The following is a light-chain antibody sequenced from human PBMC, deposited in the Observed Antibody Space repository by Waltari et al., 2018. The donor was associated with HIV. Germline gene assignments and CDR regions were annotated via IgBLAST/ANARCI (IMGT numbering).Light chain of an antibody. CDR2: GAF. CDR1: HSVTSSS. V-gene: IGKV3-20*01. J-gene: IGKJ5*01. CDR3: QQYGTSPPIT. Sequence: EIVLTQSPGTLSLSPGERATLSCRASHSVTSSSLAWYQQKPGQAPRLLIYGAFTRATGIPDRFSGSGSGTDFTLTISRLEPEDFAVYYCQQYGTSPPITFGQGTRLEIK.